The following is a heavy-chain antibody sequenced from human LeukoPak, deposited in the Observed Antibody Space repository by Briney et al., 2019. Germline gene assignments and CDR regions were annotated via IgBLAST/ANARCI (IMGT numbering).Heavy chain of an antibody. CDR1: GGSISSSNW. Sequence: PSGTLSLTCAVSGGSISSSNWWSWVRQPPGKGLEWIGEIYHSGSTNYNPSLKSRVTISVDKSKNQFSLKLSSVTAADTAVYYCASRNSGSYFYYFDYWGQGTLVTVSS. CDR2: IYHSGST. J-gene: IGHJ4*02. V-gene: IGHV4-4*02. CDR3: ASRNSGSYFYYFDY. D-gene: IGHD1-26*01.